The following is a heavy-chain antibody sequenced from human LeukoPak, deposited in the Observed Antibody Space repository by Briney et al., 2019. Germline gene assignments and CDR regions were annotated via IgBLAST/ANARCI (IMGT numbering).Heavy chain of an antibody. CDR1: GFTFSSYS. J-gene: IGHJ6*03. CDR3: AKRSYYDFGSGLGNDYMDV. Sequence: GGSLRLSCATSGFTFSSYSMNWVRQAPGKGLEWVSYISSSSSTIYYADSVKGRFTISRDNSKNMLYLQMNSLRAEDTAVYYCAKRSYYDFGSGLGNDYMDVWGKGTTVTVSS. D-gene: IGHD3-3*01. V-gene: IGHV3-48*01. CDR2: ISSSSSTI.